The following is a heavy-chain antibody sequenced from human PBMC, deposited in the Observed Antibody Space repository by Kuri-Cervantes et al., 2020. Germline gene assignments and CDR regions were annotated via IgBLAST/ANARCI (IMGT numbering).Heavy chain of an antibody. CDR2: ISYDGSNK. Sequence: GESLKISCAASGFTFSSYAMHWVRQAPGKGLEWVAVISYDGSNKYYADSVKGRFTISRDNSKNTLYLQMNSLRAEDTAVYYCARGSFISSSTTEANDYWGRGTLVTVSS. J-gene: IGHJ4*02. V-gene: IGHV3-30-3*01. CDR1: GFTFSSYA. CDR3: ARGSFISSSTTEANDY. D-gene: IGHD6-6*01.